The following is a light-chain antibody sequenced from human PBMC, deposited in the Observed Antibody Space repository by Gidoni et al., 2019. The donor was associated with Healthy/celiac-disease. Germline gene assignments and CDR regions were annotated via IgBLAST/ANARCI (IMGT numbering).Light chain of an antibody. CDR2: DAS. Sequence: DIQMTQSPSSMSASVGDRVNITCQASQDISNYLNWYQQKPGKAPKLLIYDASDLETGVQSKFRASLSGTYFTFTISSMQPEDITTYYCLQYDNLPRTFGQGTKLEIK. J-gene: IGKJ2*01. V-gene: IGKV1-33*01. CDR1: QDISNY. CDR3: LQYDNLPRT.